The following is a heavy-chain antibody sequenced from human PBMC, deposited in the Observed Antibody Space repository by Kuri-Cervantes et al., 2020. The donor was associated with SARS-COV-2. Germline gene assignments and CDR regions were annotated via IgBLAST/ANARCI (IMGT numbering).Heavy chain of an antibody. CDR2: ISDSSSTI. CDR1: GFTFSRYS. D-gene: IGHD3-3*01. CDR3: ARDLSLEWLDLRDY. V-gene: IGHV3-48*02. J-gene: IGHJ4*02. Sequence: GESLKISCAASGFTFSRYSMNWVRQAPGKGLEWISYISDSSSTIYYADSVKGRFTTSRDNAKNSLFLQMNSLRDEDTAVYYCARDLSLEWLDLRDYWGQGTLVTVSS.